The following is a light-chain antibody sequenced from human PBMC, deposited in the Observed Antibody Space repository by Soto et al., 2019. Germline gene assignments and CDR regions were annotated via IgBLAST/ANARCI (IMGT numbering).Light chain of an antibody. CDR2: GAS. Sequence: DVQMTQSPSTLSASVGDRVTIACRASQSISSWLAWYQQKPGKAPKVLIYGASSLESGVPSRFSGSGSGTEFTLTISSLQPDDFATYYCQQSDTYVTFGQGTKVDIK. V-gene: IGKV1-5*01. J-gene: IGKJ1*01. CDR1: QSISSW. CDR3: QQSDTYVT.